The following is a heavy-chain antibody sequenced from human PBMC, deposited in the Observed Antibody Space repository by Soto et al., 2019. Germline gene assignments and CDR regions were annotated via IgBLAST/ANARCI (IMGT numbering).Heavy chain of an antibody. J-gene: IGHJ3*02. CDR1: GGSISSGGYY. CDR3: ARAPNWRHLYDAFDI. CDR2: IYYSGST. Sequence: SETLSLTCTVSGGSISSGGYYWSWIRQHPGKGLEWIGYIYYSGSTYYNPSLKSRVTIAVYTTKSQFSLKLSSVTAADTAVYYCARAPNWRHLYDAFDIWGQGTMVTVSS. V-gene: IGHV4-31*03. D-gene: IGHD7-27*01.